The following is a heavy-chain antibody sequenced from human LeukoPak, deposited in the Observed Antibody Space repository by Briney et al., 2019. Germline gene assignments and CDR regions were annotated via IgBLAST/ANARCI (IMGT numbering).Heavy chain of an antibody. CDR3: SRGGYGDYNNWFDP. CDR2: ICNNGSNK. J-gene: IGHJ5*02. D-gene: IGHD4-17*01. CDR1: GFTFSSFA. Sequence: GGSLRLSCAASGFTFSSFAMHWVRQAPGKGLEWVSDICNNGSNKYYAESVKGRFTISRDNSRNTLYLQMNSLRAEDTAVYYCSRGGYGDYNNWFDPWGQGTLVIVSS. V-gene: IGHV3-33*01.